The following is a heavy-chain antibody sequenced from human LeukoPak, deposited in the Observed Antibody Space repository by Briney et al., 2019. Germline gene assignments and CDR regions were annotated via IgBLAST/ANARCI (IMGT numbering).Heavy chain of an antibody. D-gene: IGHD6-13*01. V-gene: IGHV1-69*05. Sequence: GSSVKVSCKASGGTFSSYAISWVRKAPGQGLEWMGRIIPIFGTANYAQKFQGRVTITTDESTSTAYMELSSLRSEDTAVYYCARDIIAAAGDVYFDYWGQGTLVTVSS. CDR3: ARDIIAAAGDVYFDY. J-gene: IGHJ4*02. CDR1: GGTFSSYA. CDR2: IIPIFGTA.